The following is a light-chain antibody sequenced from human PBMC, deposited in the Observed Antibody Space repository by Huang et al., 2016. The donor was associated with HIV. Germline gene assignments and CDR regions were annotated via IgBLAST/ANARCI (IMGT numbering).Light chain of an antibody. CDR3: HQYNDWPPWT. J-gene: IGKJ1*01. Sequence: EIVMTQSPATLSVSPGERAILLCRASQNIDTNVAWYQQKHGQAPRLLIFGASTRATGISARFTGGGSETEFTRTINSVQSEDVAMYYCHQYNDWPPWTFGQGTRVEI. CDR1: QNIDTN. CDR2: GAS. V-gene: IGKV3-15*01.